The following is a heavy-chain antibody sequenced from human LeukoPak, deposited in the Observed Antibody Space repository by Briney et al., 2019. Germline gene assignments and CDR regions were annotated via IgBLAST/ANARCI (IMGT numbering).Heavy chain of an antibody. J-gene: IGHJ5*02. CDR1: GYSFTSYW. CDR3: ARSQMMNWFDP. D-gene: IGHD3-16*01. V-gene: IGHV5-51*01. CDR2: IYPGDSDT. Sequence: GASLLISCKGSGYSFTSYWIALVRQMPGKELEWVGIIYPGDSDTKYSPSFQGQVTFSADRSISTAYLQWSSLKASDTAMYYCARSQMMNWFDPWGQGTLVTVSS.